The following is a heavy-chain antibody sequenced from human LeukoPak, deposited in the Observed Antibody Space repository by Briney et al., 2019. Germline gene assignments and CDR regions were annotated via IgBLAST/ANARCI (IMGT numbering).Heavy chain of an antibody. CDR1: GGSSISSYY. CDR3: ARGPGFLTIFGVVGLDY. CDR2: IYTSGNT. Sequence: PSETLSLTCTVSGGSSISSYYWSWIRQPAGKGLEWIGRIYTSGNTNYNPSLKSRVTISVDTSKNQFSLKLSSVTAADTAVYYCARGPGFLTIFGVVGLDYWGQGTLVTVSS. V-gene: IGHV4-4*07. D-gene: IGHD3-3*01. J-gene: IGHJ4*02.